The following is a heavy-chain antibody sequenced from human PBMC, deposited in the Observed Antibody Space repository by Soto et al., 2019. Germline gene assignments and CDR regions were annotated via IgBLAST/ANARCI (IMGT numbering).Heavy chain of an antibody. V-gene: IGHV4-31*03. CDR3: ARDDYGDQQGAFDI. J-gene: IGHJ3*02. CDR2: IYYSGST. CDR1: GGSISSGGYY. D-gene: IGHD4-17*01. Sequence: QVQLQESGPGLVKPSQTLSLTCTVSGGSISSGGYYWSWIRQHPGKGLEWIGYIYYSGSTYCNPSPNSRVTISVDTSKNQFSLKLSSVTAADTAVYYCARDDYGDQQGAFDIWGQGTMVTVSS.